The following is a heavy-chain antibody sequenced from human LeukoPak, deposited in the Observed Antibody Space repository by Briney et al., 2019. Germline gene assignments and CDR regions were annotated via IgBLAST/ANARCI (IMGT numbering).Heavy chain of an antibody. J-gene: IGHJ6*03. V-gene: IGHV3-30*02. CDR3: AKDGIAVAGTWLYYYYYYMDV. D-gene: IGHD6-19*01. Sequence: HPGGSLRLSCAASGFTFSSYGMHWVRQAPGKGLEWVAFIRYDGSNKYYADSVKGRFTISRDNSKNTLYLQMNSLRAEDTAVYYCAKDGIAVAGTWLYYYYYYMDVWGKGTTVTVSS. CDR2: IRYDGSNK. CDR1: GFTFSSYG.